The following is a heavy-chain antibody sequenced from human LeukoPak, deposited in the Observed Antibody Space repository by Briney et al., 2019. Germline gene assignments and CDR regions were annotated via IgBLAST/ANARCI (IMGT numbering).Heavy chain of an antibody. V-gene: IGHV4-4*07. CDR2: IYTGGST. Sequence: SETLSLTCTVSGGSISSYYWSWIRQPAGKGLEWIGRIYTGGSTNYNPSLKSRVTMSVDTSKNQFSLKLSSVTAADTAVYYCPRNFGLDSYATVPTPSTVFDPWGQETLVTASS. CDR3: PRNFGLDSYATVPTPSTVFDP. CDR1: GGSISSYY. D-gene: IGHD4-11*01. J-gene: IGHJ5*02.